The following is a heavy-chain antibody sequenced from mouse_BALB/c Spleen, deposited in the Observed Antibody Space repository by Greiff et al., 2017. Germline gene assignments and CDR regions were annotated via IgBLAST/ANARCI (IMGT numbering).Heavy chain of an antibody. Sequence: EVMLVESGGGLVQPGGSRKLSCAASGFTFSSFGMHWVRQAPEKGLEWVAYISSGSSTIYYADTVKGRFTISRDNPKNTLFLQMTSLRSEDTALYYCARGGLIHYYGLFAYWGQGTLVTVSA. J-gene: IGHJ3*01. CDR2: ISSGSSTI. CDR1: GFTFSSFG. D-gene: IGHD1-2*01. CDR3: ARGGLIHYYGLFAY. V-gene: IGHV5-17*02.